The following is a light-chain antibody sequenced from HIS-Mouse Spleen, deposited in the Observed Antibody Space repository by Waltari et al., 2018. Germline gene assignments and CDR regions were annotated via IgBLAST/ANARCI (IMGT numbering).Light chain of an antibody. CDR3: YSTDSSGNRRV. Sequence: SYELTQPPSVSVSPRQTARITCSGDALPKKYAYWYQQKSGQAPVLVIYEDSKRPSGIPERFSGSSSGTMATLTISGAQVEDEADYYCYSTDSSGNRRVFGGGTKLTVL. CDR2: EDS. V-gene: IGLV3-10*01. CDR1: ALPKKY. J-gene: IGLJ2*01.